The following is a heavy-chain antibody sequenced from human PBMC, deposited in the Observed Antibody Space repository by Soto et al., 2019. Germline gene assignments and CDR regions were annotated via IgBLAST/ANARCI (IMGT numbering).Heavy chain of an antibody. D-gene: IGHD1-26*01. CDR2: ISGSGGST. V-gene: IGHV3-23*01. CDR1: GFTFSSYG. J-gene: IGHJ4*02. CDR3: ARVVISGSYLDY. Sequence: PGGSLRLSCEASGFTFSSYGMTWIRQAPGKGLEWVSAISGSGGSTFYADSLGGRFTISRDNAKNSLYLQMNSLRAEDTAVYYCARVVISGSYLDYWGQGTLVTVSS.